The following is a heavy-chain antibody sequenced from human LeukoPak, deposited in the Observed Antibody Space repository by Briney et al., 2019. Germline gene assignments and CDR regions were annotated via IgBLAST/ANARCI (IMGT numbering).Heavy chain of an antibody. V-gene: IGHV1-46*01. D-gene: IGHD3-3*01. CDR3: ARGAASELYDFWSGYYNYYYGVDV. Sequence: ASVKVSCKASGYTFTSYYMHWVRQAPGQGLEWMGIINPSGGSTSYAQKFQGRVTMTRDTSTSTVYMELSSLRSEDTAVYYCARGAASELYDFWSGYYNYYYGVDVWGQGTTVTVSS. CDR1: GYTFTSYY. CDR2: INPSGGST. J-gene: IGHJ6*02.